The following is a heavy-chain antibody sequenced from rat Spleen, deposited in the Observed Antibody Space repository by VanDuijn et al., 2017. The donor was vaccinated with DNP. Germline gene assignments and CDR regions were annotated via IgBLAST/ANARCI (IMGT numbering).Heavy chain of an antibody. V-gene: IGHV5-7*01. Sequence: EVQLVESGGGLVQPGRSLKLSCAASGFTFNDFNMAWVRQAPKKGLEWVATITYDGSTTYYGDSVQGRFTISRDDAERTLYLQMDSLRSEDTATYYCVTHPSWFGYWGPGTLVTVSS. CDR1: GFTFNDFN. CDR2: ITYDGSTT. CDR3: VTHPSWFGY. J-gene: IGHJ3*01.